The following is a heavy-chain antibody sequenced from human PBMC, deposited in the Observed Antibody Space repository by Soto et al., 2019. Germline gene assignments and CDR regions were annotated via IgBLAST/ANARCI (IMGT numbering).Heavy chain of an antibody. V-gene: IGHV3-23*01. CDR1: GFTFSNYA. J-gene: IGHJ2*01. CDR3: AKAGGFGGYWYFDL. D-gene: IGHD3-10*01. Sequence: GGSLRLSSAASGFTFSNYAMNWVRQAPGKGLEWVSVISGSGGSTYYADSVKGRFTISRDNSKNTLYLQMNSLRAEDTAVYYCAKAGGFGGYWYFDLWGRGTLVTVSS. CDR2: ISGSGGST.